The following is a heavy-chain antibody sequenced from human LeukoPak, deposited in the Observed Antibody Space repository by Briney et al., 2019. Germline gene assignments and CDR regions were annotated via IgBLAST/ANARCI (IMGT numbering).Heavy chain of an antibody. CDR2: MNPNSGNT. J-gene: IGHJ5*02. CDR1: GYTFTSHD. Sequence: ASVKVSCKASGYTFTSHDINWVRRAPGQGLEWMGWMNPNSGNTGYAQKFQGRVTITSSTSTSTAFMELGSLTSEDTAVYYCARGGASAAARRFDPWGQGTLVTVSS. CDR3: ARGGASAAARRFDP. D-gene: IGHD6-13*01. V-gene: IGHV1-8*01.